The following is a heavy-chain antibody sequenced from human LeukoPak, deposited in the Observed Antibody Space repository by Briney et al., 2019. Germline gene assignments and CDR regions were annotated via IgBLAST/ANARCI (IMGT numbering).Heavy chain of an antibody. CDR1: GFTFKTHA. CDR3: AKTRPLDSSSWSHGDY. CDR2: ISGSGDST. V-gene: IGHV3-23*01. J-gene: IGHJ4*02. Sequence: GGSLRLSCAASGFTFKTHAMSWVRQAPGKGLEWVSAISGSGDSTYYGDSVKGRFTISRDNSKNTLYLQMNSLRAEDTAVYYCAKTRPLDSSSWSHGDYWGQGTLVTVSS. D-gene: IGHD6-13*01.